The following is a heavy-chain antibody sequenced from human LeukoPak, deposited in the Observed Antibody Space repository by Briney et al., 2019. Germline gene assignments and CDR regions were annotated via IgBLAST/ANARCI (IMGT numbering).Heavy chain of an antibody. V-gene: IGHV3-30-3*01. D-gene: IGHD1-1*01. CDR1: GFTFSSYA. Sequence: HAGGSLRLSCAASGFTFSSYAMHWVRQAPGKGLEWVAVISYDGTNKYYADSVKGRFTISRDNSKNTLYLQMNSLRAEDTAVYYCARDSGTTGTTRSYYFDYWGQGTLVTVSS. J-gene: IGHJ4*02. CDR3: ARDSGTTGTTRSYYFDY. CDR2: ISYDGTNK.